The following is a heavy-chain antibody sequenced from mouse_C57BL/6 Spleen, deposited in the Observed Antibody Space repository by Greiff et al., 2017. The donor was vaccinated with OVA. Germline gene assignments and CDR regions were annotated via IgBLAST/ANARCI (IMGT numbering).Heavy chain of an antibody. V-gene: IGHV1-50*01. J-gene: IGHJ4*01. Sequence: QVQLQQPGAELVKPGASVKLSCKASGYTFTSYWMQWVKQRPGQGLEWIGEIDPSDSYTNYNQKFKGKATLTVDTSSSTAYMQLSSLTSEDSAVYYCARLRRDGAYYYAMDYWGQGTSVTVSS. CDR2: IDPSDSYT. D-gene: IGHD2-12*01. CDR3: ARLRRDGAYYYAMDY. CDR1: GYTFTSYW.